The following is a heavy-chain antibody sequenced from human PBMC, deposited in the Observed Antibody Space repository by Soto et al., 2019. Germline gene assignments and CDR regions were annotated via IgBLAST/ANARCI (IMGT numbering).Heavy chain of an antibody. Sequence: GESLKISCKGSGYSFTSYWIGWVRQMPGKGLEWMGIIYPGDSDTRYSPSFQGQVTISADKSISTAYLQWSSLKASDTAMYYCARLRAEKWSSGWYFDYWGQGTLVTVSS. CDR1: GYSFTSYW. J-gene: IGHJ4*02. D-gene: IGHD6-19*01. CDR3: ARLRAEKWSSGWYFDY. V-gene: IGHV5-51*01. CDR2: IYPGDSDT.